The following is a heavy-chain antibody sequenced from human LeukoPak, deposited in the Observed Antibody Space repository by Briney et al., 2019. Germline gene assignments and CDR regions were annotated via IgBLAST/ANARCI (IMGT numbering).Heavy chain of an antibody. CDR3: ARPPMVRGVIITGDDVFDI. J-gene: IGHJ3*02. Sequence: QPGRSLRLSCAASGFTFSSSGMHWVRQAPGKGLEWVAVIWYDGSNKYYADSVKGRFTISRDNSKNTLYLQMNSLKAEDTAVYYCARPPMVRGVIITGDDVFDIWGQGTMVTVSS. CDR1: GFTFSSSG. D-gene: IGHD3-10*01. CDR2: IWYDGSNK. V-gene: IGHV3-33*08.